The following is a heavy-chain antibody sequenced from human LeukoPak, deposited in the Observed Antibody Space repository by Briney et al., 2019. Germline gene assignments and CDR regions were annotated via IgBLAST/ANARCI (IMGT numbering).Heavy chain of an antibody. CDR3: AKALGSIVVTASDY. D-gene: IGHD5-12*01. J-gene: IGHJ4*02. CDR2: ISGSGGAT. Sequence: GGSLRLSCAASGFTFSNYAMSWVRQAPGKGLEWVSAISGSGGATYFADSVKGRFTISRDNSKNTLYLQMHSLRAEDTAVYYCAKALGSIVVTASDYWGQGTLVTVSS. CDR1: GFTFSNYA. V-gene: IGHV3-23*01.